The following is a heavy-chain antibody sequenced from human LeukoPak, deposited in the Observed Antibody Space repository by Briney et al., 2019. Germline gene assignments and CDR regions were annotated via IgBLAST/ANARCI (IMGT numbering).Heavy chain of an antibody. J-gene: IGHJ4*02. Sequence: SETLSLTCSVSGGSITSYYWSWIRQPPGKGLEWIGFIYYSADANYNPSLKSRVTMSVDTSKNHLSLKLNSVTAADTAVYYCVSHSSLGGPLAHFDSWGQGRLVAVSS. D-gene: IGHD2-2*01. V-gene: IGHV4-59*08. CDR1: GGSITSYY. CDR3: VSHSSLGGPLAHFDS. CDR2: IYYSADA.